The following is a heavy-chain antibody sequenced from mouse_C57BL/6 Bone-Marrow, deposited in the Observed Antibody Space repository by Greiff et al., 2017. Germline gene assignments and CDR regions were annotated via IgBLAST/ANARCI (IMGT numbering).Heavy chain of an antibody. Sequence: VQLQQSGAELVKPGASVKLSCKASGYTFTSYWMHWVKQRPGRGLEWIGRIDPNSGGTKYNEKFKSKATLTVDKPSSTAYMQISSLTSEGSAVYYCARGNYYGSSPLDYWGQGTTLTVSS. CDR2: IDPNSGGT. V-gene: IGHV1-72*01. CDR1: GYTFTSYW. J-gene: IGHJ2*01. CDR3: ARGNYYGSSPLDY. D-gene: IGHD1-1*01.